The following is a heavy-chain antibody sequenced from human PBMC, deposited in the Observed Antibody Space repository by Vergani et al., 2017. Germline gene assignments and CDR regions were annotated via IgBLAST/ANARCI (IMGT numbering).Heavy chain of an antibody. V-gene: IGHV4-34*01. CDR3: ARVGYYDSSGYLYYYYYGMDV. J-gene: IGHJ6*02. D-gene: IGHD3-22*01. Sequence: QLQLQQWGAGLLKPSETLSLTCAVYGGSFSGYYWSWIRQPPGKGLEWIGEINHSGSTNYNPSLKSRVTISVDTSKNQFSLKLSSVTAADTAVYYCARVGYYDSSGYLYYYYYGMDVWGQGTTVTVSS. CDR1: GGSFSGYY. CDR2: INHSGST.